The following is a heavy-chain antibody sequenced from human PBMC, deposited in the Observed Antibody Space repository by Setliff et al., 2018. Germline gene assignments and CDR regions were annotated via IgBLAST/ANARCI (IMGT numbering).Heavy chain of an antibody. CDR2: IQTSGTT. CDR1: GGSISSSSYY. Sequence: SETLSLTCTVSGGSISSSSYYWGWIRQPPGKGLEWIGYIQTSGTTNYNPSLKSRVTISVDTSKNQFSLRLSSVTAADTAVYYCASLPYYDGSGYSLSYYWGQGTLVTVSS. V-gene: IGHV4-61*05. CDR3: ASLPYYDGSGYSLSYY. D-gene: IGHD3-22*01. J-gene: IGHJ4*02.